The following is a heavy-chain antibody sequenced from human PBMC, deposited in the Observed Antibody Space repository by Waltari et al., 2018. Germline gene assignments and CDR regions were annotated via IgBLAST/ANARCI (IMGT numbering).Heavy chain of an antibody. CDR3: ARPLYYSDSSGYYPTYYFDS. Sequence: EGQLVDSGGGLVQHGGSRRLSCVVYGFTCGRQWMHWSRQVPGKGLVWVSRINSDGSATSYADSVKGRFTISRDNAKSTLYLQMNNLRDEDTAVYYCARPLYYSDSSGYYPTYYFDSWGQGTLVTVSS. CDR1: GFTCGRQW. V-gene: IGHV3-74*01. CDR2: INSDGSAT. J-gene: IGHJ4*02. D-gene: IGHD3-22*01.